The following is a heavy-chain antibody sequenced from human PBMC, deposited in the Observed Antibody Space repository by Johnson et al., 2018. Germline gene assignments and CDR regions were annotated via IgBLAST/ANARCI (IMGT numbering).Heavy chain of an antibody. J-gene: IGHJ4*02. CDR2: IWYDGSNK. Sequence: QVQLVESGGGVVQPGRSLRLSCAASGFTFSSYGMHWVRQAPGKGLEWVAVIWYDGSNKYYADTVKGRFTISRDNSKNTLYLQKNSLRAEDTAVYYCAREGGSIYFDYWGQGTLVTVSS. CDR1: GFTFSSYG. D-gene: IGHD6-6*01. V-gene: IGHV3-33*01. CDR3: AREGGSIYFDY.